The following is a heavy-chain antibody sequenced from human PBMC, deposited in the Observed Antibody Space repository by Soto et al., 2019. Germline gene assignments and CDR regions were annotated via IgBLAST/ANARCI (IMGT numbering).Heavy chain of an antibody. V-gene: IGHV3-23*01. CDR2: ISGSGGST. CDR1: GFSFSSYA. J-gene: IGHJ5*02. Sequence: EVQLLESGGGLVQPGGSLRLSCAASGFSFSSYAMSWVRQAPGKGLGWVSAISGSGGSTYYADSVKGRFTISRDNYKITLNLQMNGLRAEDTAVYYCAKDLKSGSYGRGWFDPWGQGSLLTVSS. D-gene: IGHD1-26*01. CDR3: AKDLKSGSYGRGWFDP.